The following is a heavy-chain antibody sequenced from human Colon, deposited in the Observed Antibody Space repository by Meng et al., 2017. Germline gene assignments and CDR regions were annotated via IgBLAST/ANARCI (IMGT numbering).Heavy chain of an antibody. CDR1: GGSISSGSFY. CDR3: ARTNYGDYNWFDP. D-gene: IGHD4-17*01. V-gene: IGHV4-31*03. J-gene: IGHJ5*02. CDR2: IYYIGST. Sequence: HVHPQESGPELGKPAQTLSLPCTFSGGSISSGSFYCSWIRQHPGKGLEWIGYIYYIGSTYYNPSLRSRVAISIDTSKNQFSLKLTSVTAADTAVYFCARTNYGDYNWFDPWGQGTLVTVSS.